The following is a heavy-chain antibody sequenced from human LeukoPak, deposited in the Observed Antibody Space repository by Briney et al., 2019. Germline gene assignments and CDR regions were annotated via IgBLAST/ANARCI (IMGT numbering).Heavy chain of an antibody. J-gene: IGHJ4*02. D-gene: IGHD6-19*01. CDR2: INAYNGNT. CDR1: GYTFTSYG. CDR3: ARRGLDSGWNDY. Sequence: ASVKVSCKASGYTFTSYGISWVRQAPGQGLEWMGWINAYNGNTNYAQKLQGRVTMTTDPSTSKAYMELRSLRSDAPAVYYCARRGLDSGWNDYWGQGTLVTVS. V-gene: IGHV1-18*01.